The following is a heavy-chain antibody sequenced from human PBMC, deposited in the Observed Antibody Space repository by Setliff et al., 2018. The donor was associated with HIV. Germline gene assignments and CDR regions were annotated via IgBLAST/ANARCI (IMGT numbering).Heavy chain of an antibody. CDR3: ARGLSITVFGVVRTGYYMGV. Sequence: PSETLSLTCAVYGGSFSNYYWSWIRQLPGKGLEWIGEINHSGSTNYNPSLKSQVTISVDTSKSQFSLNLTSVTAADTAVYYCARGLSITVFGVVRTGYYMGVWGKGTTVTVSS. CDR1: GGSFSNYY. V-gene: IGHV4-34*01. J-gene: IGHJ6*03. CDR2: INHSGST. D-gene: IGHD3-3*01.